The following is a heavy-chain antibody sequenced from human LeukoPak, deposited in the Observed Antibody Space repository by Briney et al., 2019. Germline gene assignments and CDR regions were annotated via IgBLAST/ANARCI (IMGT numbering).Heavy chain of an antibody. J-gene: IGHJ5*02. CDR3: ARGTRTQAP. Sequence: ASVKVSCKASGYTFTSYDINWVSQATGPGLEWMGWMNPNSGNTGYAQKFQGRVTMTRNTSISTAYMELSSLRSDDTAVYYCARGTRTQAPWGQGTLVTVSS. D-gene: IGHD1/OR15-1a*01. CDR2: MNPNSGNT. V-gene: IGHV1-8*01. CDR1: GYTFTSYD.